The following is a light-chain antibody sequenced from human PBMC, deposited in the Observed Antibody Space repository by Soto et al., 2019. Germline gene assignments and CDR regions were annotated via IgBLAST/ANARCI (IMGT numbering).Light chain of an antibody. Sequence: QSVLAQPPSVSGAPGQRVTIFCTGRSSNIGAGYDVHWYQQVPGTAPRLLIYGNSNRPSGVPDRFSGSKSGTSASLAITGLQAEDEADYYCQSYENSLKIVVGGGTQLTVL. CDR3: QSYENSLKIV. J-gene: IGLJ7*01. V-gene: IGLV1-40*01. CDR1: SSNIGAGYD. CDR2: GNS.